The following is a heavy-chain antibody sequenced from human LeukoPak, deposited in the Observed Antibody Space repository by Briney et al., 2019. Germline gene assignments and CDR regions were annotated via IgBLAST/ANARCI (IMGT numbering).Heavy chain of an antibody. CDR2: IYYSGST. J-gene: IGHJ4*02. Sequence: SETLSLTCTVSGGSISSSSYYWGWIRQPRGKGLEWIGSIYYSGSTYYNPSLKSRVTISVDTSKNQFSLKLSSVTAADTAVYYCASPGASVFSGDYWGQGTLVTVSS. CDR1: GGSISSSSYY. V-gene: IGHV4-39*01. D-gene: IGHD1-26*01. CDR3: ASPGASVFSGDY.